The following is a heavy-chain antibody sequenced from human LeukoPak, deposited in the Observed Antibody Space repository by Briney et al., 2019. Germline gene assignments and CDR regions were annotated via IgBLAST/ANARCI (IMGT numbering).Heavy chain of an antibody. CDR2: VRYGGTKI. D-gene: IGHD6-19*01. V-gene: IGHV3-30*02. J-gene: IGHJ5*01. Sequence: GGSLRLSCAASGFTFSSFGMHWVRQAPGQGLEWVAFVRYGGTKIYYADAVKGRFTISRDNSKSTLYLQMDSLRAEDTAVYYCAKDRYISGWGWFVSWGQGTLVTVSS. CDR1: GFTFSSFG. CDR3: AKDRYISGWGWFVS.